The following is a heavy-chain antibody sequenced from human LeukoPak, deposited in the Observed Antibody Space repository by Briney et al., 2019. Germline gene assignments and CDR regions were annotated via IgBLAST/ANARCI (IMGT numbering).Heavy chain of an antibody. Sequence: SETLSLTCTVSGGSVRSGRHYCSWVPKPPGKTLEWIGYIYSSGSTTYNPSLQSRVTISIYTSRNQFSLRLSSVTAADTAIYYCATSLIGTVPDYWGQGTLVTVSS. V-gene: IGHV4-61*01. CDR1: GGSVRSGRHY. J-gene: IGHJ4*02. CDR2: IYSSGST. CDR3: ATSLIGTVPDY. D-gene: IGHD3-16*02.